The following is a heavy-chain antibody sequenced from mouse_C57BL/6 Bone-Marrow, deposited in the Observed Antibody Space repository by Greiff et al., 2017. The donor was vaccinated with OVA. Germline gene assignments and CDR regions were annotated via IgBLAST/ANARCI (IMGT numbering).Heavy chain of an antibody. J-gene: IGHJ3*01. CDR1: GYTFTSYG. D-gene: IGHD1-1*01. CDR3: ARTSHYYGSSYRFAY. CDR2: IYPRSGNT. V-gene: IGHV1-81*01. Sequence: QVHVKQSGAELARPGASVKLSCKASGYTFTSYGISWVKQRTGQGLEWIGEIYPRSGNTYYNEKFKGKATLTADKSSSTAYMELRSLTSEDSAVYFCARTSHYYGSSYRFAYWGQGTLVTVSA.